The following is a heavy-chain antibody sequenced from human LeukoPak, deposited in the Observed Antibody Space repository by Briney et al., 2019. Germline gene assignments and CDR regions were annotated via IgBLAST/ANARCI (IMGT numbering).Heavy chain of an antibody. Sequence: GGSLRLSCAASGLTFSSHWMHWVRQAPGKGLVWVSRITNDGSSTTYADSVKGRFTISRDNAKSSLYLQMTSLGTEDTAVYYCARDKEEGATKFDYWGLGVLVTVSS. J-gene: IGHJ4*02. CDR2: ITNDGSST. D-gene: IGHD1-26*01. CDR3: ARDKEEGATKFDY. CDR1: GLTFSSHW. V-gene: IGHV3-74*01.